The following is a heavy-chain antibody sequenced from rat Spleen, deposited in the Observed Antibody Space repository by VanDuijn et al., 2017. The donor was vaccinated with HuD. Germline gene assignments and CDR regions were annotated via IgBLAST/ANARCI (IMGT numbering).Heavy chain of an antibody. CDR1: GFSLSNYG. CDR2: IWGNGSP. D-gene: IGHD4-6*01. J-gene: IGHJ2*01. Sequence: QVQLKESGPGLAQPSQTLSLTCTVSGFSLSNYGVFWVRQPPGKGLEWMGLIWGNGSPNYNSALKSRLSISRDTSKSQVYLKMNSLQTEDTATYYCTRGTYFRHWGQGVMVTVSS. V-gene: IGHV2-13*01. CDR3: TRGTYFRH.